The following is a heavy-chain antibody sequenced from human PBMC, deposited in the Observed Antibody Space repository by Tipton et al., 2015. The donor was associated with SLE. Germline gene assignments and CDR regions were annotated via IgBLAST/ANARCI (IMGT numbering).Heavy chain of an antibody. Sequence: QLVQSGAEVKKPGGSLKISCKGSGYNFATNWVAWVRQMPGKGLEWMGIIYPGDSDTRYSPSFQGHVTMSADRSINTAYLHWSSLKASDTAIYYCAKRGGKWIAALYSFDIWGPGSLVTVSS. CDR3: AKRGGKWIAALYSFDI. V-gene: IGHV5-51*03. CDR2: IYPGDSDT. D-gene: IGHD3-16*01. J-gene: IGHJ3*02. CDR1: GYNFATNW.